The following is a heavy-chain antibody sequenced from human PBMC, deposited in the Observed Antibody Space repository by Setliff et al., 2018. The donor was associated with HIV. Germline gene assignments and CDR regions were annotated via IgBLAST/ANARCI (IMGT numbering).Heavy chain of an antibody. CDR3: ARQWRDQYNSGVSTEYFQH. D-gene: IGHD3-22*01. CDR1: GGSFSDNY. Sequence: SETLSLTCAVYGGSFSDNYWSWIRQSPGKGLEWIGEINHSGRTKYSPSLRSRVSISVDTSRNQFSLKLSSVTAADTAVYYCARQWRDQYNSGVSTEYFQHWGLGTLVTVSS. V-gene: IGHV4-34*01. CDR2: INHSGRT. J-gene: IGHJ1*01.